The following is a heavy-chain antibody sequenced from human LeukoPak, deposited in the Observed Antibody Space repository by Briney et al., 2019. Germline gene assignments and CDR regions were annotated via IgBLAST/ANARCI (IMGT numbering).Heavy chain of an antibody. J-gene: IGHJ4*02. Sequence: PGGSLRLSCAASGFTFSSYAMHWVRQAPGKGLEWVAVISYDGSNKYYADSAKGRFTISRDNAKNSLYLQMNSLRAEDTAVYYCARVRGVSYFDYWGQGTLVTVSS. V-gene: IGHV3-30-3*01. CDR1: GFTFSSYA. CDR2: ISYDGSNK. D-gene: IGHD3-10*01. CDR3: ARVRGVSYFDY.